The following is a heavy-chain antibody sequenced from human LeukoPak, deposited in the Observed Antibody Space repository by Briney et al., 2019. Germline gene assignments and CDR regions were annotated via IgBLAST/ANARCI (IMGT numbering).Heavy chain of an antibody. Sequence: SEILSLTCTVSGGSISGYYWSWIRQPAGKGLEWIGRIYTSGSTNYNPSLKSRVTMSVDTSKNQFSLKLSSVTAADTAVYYCATESRVAARRADYWGQGTLVTVSS. J-gene: IGHJ4*02. CDR2: IYTSGST. CDR1: GGSISGYY. CDR3: ATESRVAARRADY. V-gene: IGHV4-4*07. D-gene: IGHD6-6*01.